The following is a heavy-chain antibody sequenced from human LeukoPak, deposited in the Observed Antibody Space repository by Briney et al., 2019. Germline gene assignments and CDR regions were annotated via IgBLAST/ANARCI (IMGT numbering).Heavy chain of an antibody. V-gene: IGHV1-2*02. D-gene: IGHD6-13*01. Sequence: APVKVPCKASGYTFTGHYMHWVRQAPGQGLEWMGWINPNNGGTNYAQKFQGRVTMTRDTSISTAYMELSRLRSDDTAVYYCARRIAAAGFDYWGQGTLVTVSS. CDR3: ARRIAAAGFDY. CDR1: GYTFTGHY. J-gene: IGHJ4*02. CDR2: INPNNGGT.